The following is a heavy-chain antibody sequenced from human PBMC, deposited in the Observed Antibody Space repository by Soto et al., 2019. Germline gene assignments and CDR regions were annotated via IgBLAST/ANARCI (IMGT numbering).Heavy chain of an antibody. Sequence: QVQLVESGGGVVQPGTSLRLSCVGSGFTFRSFVIHWVRQAPGKGLEWVALTSYDGSNKYYDDSVTGRFTISTDNSRNTVDLQIDSLRLEDTALYYCARWGTTGGLDVWGQGTLVSVSS. D-gene: IGHD3-16*01. V-gene: IGHV3-30*19. CDR1: GFTFRSFV. CDR2: TSYDGSNK. J-gene: IGHJ4*02. CDR3: ARWGTTGGLDV.